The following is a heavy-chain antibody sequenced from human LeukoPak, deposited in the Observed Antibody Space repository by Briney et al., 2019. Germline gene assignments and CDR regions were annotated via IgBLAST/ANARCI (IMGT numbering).Heavy chain of an antibody. D-gene: IGHD1-26*01. J-gene: IGHJ5*02. V-gene: IGHV4-61*01. Sequence: SETLSLTCTVSGSSVSSASYWTWIRQPPGKGVEWIAHIYNGVDTNYNPSLKSRVTISVDTSKNQFSLRLNSVTAADTAVYYCARSRAFNSGAFDPWGQGSLVTVSS. CDR1: GSSVSSASY. CDR3: ARSRAFNSGAFDP. CDR2: IYNGVDT.